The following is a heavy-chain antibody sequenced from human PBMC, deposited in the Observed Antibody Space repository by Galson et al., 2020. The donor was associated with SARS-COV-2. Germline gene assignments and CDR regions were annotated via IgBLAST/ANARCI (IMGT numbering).Heavy chain of an antibody. CDR1: GFTFSSYG. J-gene: IGHJ3*02. Sequence: QLGESLKISCAASGFTFSSYGMHWVRQAPGKGLEWVAFIRYAGSNKYYADSVKGRFTISRDNSKNTLYLQMNSLRAEDTAVYYCAKDLGRWLQEDAFDIWGQGTMVTVSS. D-gene: IGHD5-12*01. CDR2: IRYAGSNK. V-gene: IGHV3-30*02. CDR3: AKDLGRWLQEDAFDI.